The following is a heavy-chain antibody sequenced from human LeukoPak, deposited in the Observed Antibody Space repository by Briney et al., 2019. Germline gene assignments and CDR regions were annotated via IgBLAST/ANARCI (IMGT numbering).Heavy chain of an antibody. CDR2: IHPNSGST. J-gene: IGHJ4*02. CDR3: AKDSSRSYLDH. CDR1: GYTFTSYY. D-gene: IGHD3-10*01. V-gene: IGHV1-46*01. Sequence: ASEKVSCKASGYTFTSYYMHWVRQAPGQGLEWMGIIHPNSGSTTYAQKFRGRVTITRDTSTSTVYMELSSLRSEDTAMYYCAKDSSRSYLDHWGQGTLVTVSS.